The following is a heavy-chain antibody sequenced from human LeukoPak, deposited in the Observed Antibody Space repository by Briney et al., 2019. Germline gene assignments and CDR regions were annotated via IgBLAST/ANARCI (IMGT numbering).Heavy chain of an antibody. D-gene: IGHD2-8*01. Sequence: GGSLRLSCEASGFTFDDYGISWVRKVPGKGLEWVSAINRNGDHTDYADSVKGRFTIYRDTAKNSHFMQMNSLRVEGTAFYYCARGFRNGPFDCWGQGNLVTVSS. V-gene: IGHV3-20*04. CDR2: INRNGDHT. J-gene: IGHJ4*02. CDR1: GFTFDDYG. CDR3: ARGFRNGPFDC.